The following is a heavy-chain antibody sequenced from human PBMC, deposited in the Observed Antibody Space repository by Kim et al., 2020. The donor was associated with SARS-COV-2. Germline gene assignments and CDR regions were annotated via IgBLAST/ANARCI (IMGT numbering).Heavy chain of an antibody. J-gene: IGHJ4*02. CDR2: IYSGGST. D-gene: IGHD6-19*01. CDR1: GFTVSSNY. CDR3: SLSIAVAGVFDY. Sequence: GGSLRLSCAASGFTVSSNYMSWVRQAPGKGLEWVSVIYSGGSTYYADSVKGRFTISRDNSKNTLYLQMNSLRAEDTAVYYCSLSIAVAGVFDYWGQGTLVTVSS. V-gene: IGHV3-53*01.